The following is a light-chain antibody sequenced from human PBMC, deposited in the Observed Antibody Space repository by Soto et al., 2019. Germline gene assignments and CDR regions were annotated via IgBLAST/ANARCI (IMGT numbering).Light chain of an antibody. CDR2: EVS. J-gene: IGLJ2*01. CDR1: SSDIGGYNY. V-gene: IGLV2-8*01. Sequence: QSALTQPPSASGSPGQSVTISCTGTSSDIGGYNYVSWYQQLPGKAPQFIIYEVSKRPSGVPDRFSGSKSGNTASLTVSGLRAEDEADYYCTSYAGSNNLIFGGGTKVTVL. CDR3: TSYAGSNNLI.